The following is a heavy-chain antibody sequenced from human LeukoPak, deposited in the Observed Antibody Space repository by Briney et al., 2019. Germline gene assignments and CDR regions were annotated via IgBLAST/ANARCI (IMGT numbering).Heavy chain of an antibody. CDR2: ISAYNGNT. Sequence: ASVNVSCKASGYTFTSYGISWVRQAPGQGLEWMGWISAYNGNTNYAQKLQGRVTMTTDTSTSTAYMELRSLRSDDTAVYYCARDRYDFWSGYYQAPDYWGQGTLVTVSS. D-gene: IGHD3-3*01. CDR1: GYTFTSYG. CDR3: ARDRYDFWSGYYQAPDY. V-gene: IGHV1-18*01. J-gene: IGHJ4*02.